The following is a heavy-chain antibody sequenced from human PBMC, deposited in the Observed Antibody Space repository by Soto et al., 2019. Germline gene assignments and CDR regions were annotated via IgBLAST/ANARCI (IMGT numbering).Heavy chain of an antibody. V-gene: IGHV3-21*01. CDR3: ARDIVDGSGYSMTFAS. D-gene: IGHD3-22*01. Sequence: EVQLVESGGGLVKPGGSLRLSCAASGFTFSSYSMNWVRQAPGKGLEWVSSISSSSSYIYYADSVKGRFTISRDNAKNXRYLQMESLRAEDTAVYYCARDIVDGSGYSMTFASWGQGTLVTVSS. CDR2: ISSSSSYI. CDR1: GFTFSSYS. J-gene: IGHJ4*02.